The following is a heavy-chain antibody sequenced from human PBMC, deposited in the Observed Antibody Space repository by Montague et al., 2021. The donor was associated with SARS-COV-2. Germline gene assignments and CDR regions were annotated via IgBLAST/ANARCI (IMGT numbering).Heavy chain of an antibody. CDR3: ARLGDGVVPSPILGVGPYYSYYYMDV. Sequence: SETLSLTCAVHGGSFSTYSWNWIRQPPGKGLEWIGEINHGGSTNHNPSLKSQVTISADASKNQFSLKLTSVAAADTAVYYCARLGDGVVPSPILGVGPYYSYYYMDVWGKGTTVTVSS. CDR1: GGSFSTYS. J-gene: IGHJ6*03. V-gene: IGHV4-34*01. CDR2: INHGGST. D-gene: IGHD3-10*01.